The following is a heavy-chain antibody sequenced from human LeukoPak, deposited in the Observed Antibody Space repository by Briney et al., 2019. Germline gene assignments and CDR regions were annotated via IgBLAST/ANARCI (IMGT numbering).Heavy chain of an antibody. D-gene: IGHD5-18*01. J-gene: IGHJ6*03. CDR3: ARVRGGYSYGFYYYYYMDL. CDR2: TSTDGSST. V-gene: IGHV3-74*01. CDR1: GFTFSTYW. Sequence: GGSLRLSCAASGFTFSTYWMHWVRKAPGKGLVWVARTSTDGSSTYYADSVKGRFTISRDNAKNTLYLQMNSLRANDTAVYYCARVRGGYSYGFYYYYYMDLWGIGTTVTVSS.